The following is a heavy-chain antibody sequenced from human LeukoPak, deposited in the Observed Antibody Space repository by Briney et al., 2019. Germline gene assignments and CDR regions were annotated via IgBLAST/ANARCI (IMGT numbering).Heavy chain of an antibody. CDR3: ARVGTYYYDSSGRFDY. CDR2: ISAYNGNT. CDR1: GYTFTSYG. D-gene: IGHD3-22*01. V-gene: IGHV1-18*01. Sequence: ASVKVSCKASGYTFTSYGISWVRQAPGQGLEWMGWISAYNGNTNYAQKLQGRVTMTTDTSTSTAYMELRSLRSDDTAVYYCARVGTYYYDSSGRFDYWGQGTLVTVSS. J-gene: IGHJ4*02.